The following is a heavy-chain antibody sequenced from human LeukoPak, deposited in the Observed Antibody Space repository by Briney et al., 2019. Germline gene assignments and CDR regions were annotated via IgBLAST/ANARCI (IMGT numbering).Heavy chain of an antibody. Sequence: ASVKVSCKASGYTFTGYYMHWVRQAPGQGLEWMGWMNPNSGNTGYAQKFQGIVTMTRNTSISTAYMELSSLRSEDTAVYYCARGRWGDIVVVVAATFGAFDIWGQGTMVTVSS. J-gene: IGHJ3*02. CDR1: GYTFTGYY. CDR3: ARGRWGDIVVVVAATFGAFDI. CDR2: MNPNSGNT. D-gene: IGHD2-15*01. V-gene: IGHV1-8*02.